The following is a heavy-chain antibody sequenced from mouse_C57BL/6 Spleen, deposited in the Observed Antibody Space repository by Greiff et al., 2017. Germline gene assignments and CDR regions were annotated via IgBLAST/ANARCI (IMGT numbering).Heavy chain of an antibody. CDR2: IHPNSGST. D-gene: IGHD3-1*01. V-gene: IGHV1-64*01. CDR1: GYTFTSYW. Sequence: VQLQQPGAELVKPGASVKLSCKASGYTFTSYWMHWVKQRPGQGLEWIGMIHPNSGSTNYNEKFKSKATLTVDKSSSTAYMQLSSLTSEDSAVYYCARRAPNSDYYAMDYWGQGTSVTVSS. J-gene: IGHJ4*01. CDR3: ARRAPNSDYYAMDY.